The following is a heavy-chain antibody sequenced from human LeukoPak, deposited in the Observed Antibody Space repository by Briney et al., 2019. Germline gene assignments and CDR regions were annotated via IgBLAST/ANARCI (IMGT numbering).Heavy chain of an antibody. J-gene: IGHJ5*02. D-gene: IGHD2-2*01. CDR2: ISGSGGST. Sequence: GGSLRLSCAASGFTFSSYAMSWVRQAPGKGLEWVSAISGSGGSTYYADSVKGRFTISRDNSKNTLYLQMNSMRAEDTAVYYCAKPPGPPQDIVVVPARWFDPWGQGTLVTVSS. CDR3: AKPPGPPQDIVVVPARWFDP. CDR1: GFTFSSYA. V-gene: IGHV3-23*01.